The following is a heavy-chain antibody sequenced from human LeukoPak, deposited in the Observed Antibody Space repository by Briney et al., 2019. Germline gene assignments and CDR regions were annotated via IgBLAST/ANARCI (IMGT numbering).Heavy chain of an antibody. CDR2: FDPEQNTM. Sequence: GASVKVSCKVSGDILTELSIQWVRQAPGKGLECMGGFDPEQNTMIYAQRLQGRVTMTEDTSTDTAYMELSSLTSEDTGIYYCATRSGDFWSGYVNWGQGTLVTLSS. V-gene: IGHV1-24*01. D-gene: IGHD3-3*01. J-gene: IGHJ4*02. CDR3: ATRSGDFWSGYVN. CDR1: GDILTELS.